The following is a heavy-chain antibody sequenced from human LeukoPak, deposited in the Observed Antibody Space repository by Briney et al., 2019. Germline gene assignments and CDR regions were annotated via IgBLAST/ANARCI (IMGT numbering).Heavy chain of an antibody. CDR3: ASPAYYYDRSGYSPFDY. D-gene: IGHD3-22*01. V-gene: IGHV3-11*01. Sequence: PGGSLRLSCAASGFAFSDYSMSWIRQAPGKGLEWISYISSSGSTIYYADSVKGRFTISRDNAKDSLYLQMKSLRAEDTAVYYCASPAYYYDRSGYSPFDYWGQGMLVTVSS. J-gene: IGHJ4*02. CDR1: GFAFSDYS. CDR2: ISSSGSTI.